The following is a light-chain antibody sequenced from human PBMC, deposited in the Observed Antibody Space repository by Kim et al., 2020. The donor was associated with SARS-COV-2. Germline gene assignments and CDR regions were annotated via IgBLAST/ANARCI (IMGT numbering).Light chain of an antibody. J-gene: IGKJ3*01. Sequence: ASVGDRVTITCRASQGISSALAWYQQKPGRAPKLLIYDASSLEGGVPSRFSGSGSGTDFTLTISSLQPEDFATYYCQQFNSFSRTFGPGTKVDIK. V-gene: IGKV1-13*02. CDR3: QQFNSFSRT. CDR1: QGISSA. CDR2: DAS.